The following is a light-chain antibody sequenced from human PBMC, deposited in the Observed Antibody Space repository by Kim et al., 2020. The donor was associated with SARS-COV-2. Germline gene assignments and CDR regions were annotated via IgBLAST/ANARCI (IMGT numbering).Light chain of an antibody. CDR2: AAS. CDR1: QNIYTY. CDR3: QQCSTTPRT. Sequence: DIQMTQSPSSLSASVGDRVAITCRASQNIYTYLNWYQQKPGKAPKLLIYAASSLQSGVPSRFTGSGSGTVFTLTITSLQPDDFVTYYCQQCSTTPRTFGQGTKVDIK. V-gene: IGKV1-39*01. J-gene: IGKJ1*01.